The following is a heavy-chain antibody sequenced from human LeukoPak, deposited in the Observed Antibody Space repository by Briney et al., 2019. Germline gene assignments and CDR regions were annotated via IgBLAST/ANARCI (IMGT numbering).Heavy chain of an antibody. CDR3: TRVDHDFFDY. D-gene: IGHD3-3*01. Sequence: GGSLRLSCTTSGFTFGDYAMSWVRQAPGKGLEWVSFIRSNVYGGTECAASVKGRFTISRDDSKSIAYLQMNSLKTEDTAVYYCTRVDHDFFDYWGQGTLVTVFS. CDR2: IRSNVYGGT. J-gene: IGHJ4*02. CDR1: GFTFGDYA. V-gene: IGHV3-49*04.